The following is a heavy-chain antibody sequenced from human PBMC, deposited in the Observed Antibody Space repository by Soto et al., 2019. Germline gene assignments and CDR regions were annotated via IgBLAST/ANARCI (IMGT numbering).Heavy chain of an antibody. CDR2: IYSGGST. CDR3: ARDARYCSGGSCYGYYYYYGMDV. J-gene: IGHJ6*02. CDR1: SWTVNSGS. D-gene: IGHD2-15*01. Sequence: GSLPSSGEAFSWTVNSGSLTRIRQSPGKGLECVSVIYSGGSTYYADSVKGRFTISRDNSKNTLYLQMNSLRAEDTAVYYCARDARYCSGGSCYGYYYYYGMDVWGQGT. V-gene: IGHV3-66*01.